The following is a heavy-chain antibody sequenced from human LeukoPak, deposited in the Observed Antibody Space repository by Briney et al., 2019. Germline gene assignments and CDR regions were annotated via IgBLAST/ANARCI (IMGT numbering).Heavy chain of an antibody. V-gene: IGHV4-61*02. CDR3: AGSYRYAFDI. Sequence: SQTLSLICTVSGGSISSGSYYWSWIRQPAGKGLEWIGRIYTSGSTNYNPSLKSRVTISVDTSKNQFSLKLSSVTAADTAVYYCAGSYRYAFDIWGQGTMVTVSS. D-gene: IGHD1-26*01. CDR1: GGSISSGSYY. CDR2: IYTSGST. J-gene: IGHJ3*02.